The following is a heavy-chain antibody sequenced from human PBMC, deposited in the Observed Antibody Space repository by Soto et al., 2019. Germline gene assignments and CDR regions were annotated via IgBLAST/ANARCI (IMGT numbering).Heavy chain of an antibody. CDR3: ASTTVWKDAFEI. J-gene: IGHJ3*02. V-gene: IGHV3-53*01. D-gene: IGHD3-16*01. CDR2: IESGGSV. CDR1: GVTVNTNY. Sequence: EVQLVESGGGLIQPGGSLRLSCAASGVTVNTNYMSWVRQSPGKGLEWVSLIESGGSVYYADFVKGRFTISRDSFKNTLSLQMNSLRVEDTAVYYCASTTVWKDAFEIWGQGTLVSVSS.